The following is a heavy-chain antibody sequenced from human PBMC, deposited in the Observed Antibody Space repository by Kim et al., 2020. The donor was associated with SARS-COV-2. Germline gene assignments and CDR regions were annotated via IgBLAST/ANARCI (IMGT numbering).Heavy chain of an antibody. J-gene: IGHJ6*01. Sequence: SETLSLTCAVSGGSISSSNWWSWVRQPPEKGLEWIGEIYHSGSTNYNPSLKSRFTISVDKSKNQFSLQLSSVTAADTAVYYCARVSESITMIVVIRAYYYYGMNVGDKGPRSPSPQ. CDR1: GGSISSSNW. D-gene: IGHD3-22*01. CDR2: IYHSGST. CDR3: ARVSESITMIVVIRAYYYYGMNV. V-gene: IGHV4-4*02.